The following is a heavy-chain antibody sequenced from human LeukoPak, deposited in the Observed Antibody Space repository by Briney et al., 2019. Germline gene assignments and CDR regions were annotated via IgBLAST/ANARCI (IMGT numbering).Heavy chain of an antibody. J-gene: IGHJ4*02. D-gene: IGHD1-7*01. CDR2: IRYDGSNK. V-gene: IGHV3-30*02. CDR3: AKDAMRGWNSDPPY. CDR1: GFTFSSYG. Sequence: GGSLRLSCAASGFTFSSYGMHWVRQAPGKGLEWVAFIRYDGSNKYYADSVKGRFTISRDNSKNTLYLQMNSLRDEDTDVYYCAKDAMRGWNSDPPYWGQGTLVTVSS.